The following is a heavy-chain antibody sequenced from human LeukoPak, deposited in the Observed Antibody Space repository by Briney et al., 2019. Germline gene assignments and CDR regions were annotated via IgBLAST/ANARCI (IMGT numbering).Heavy chain of an antibody. CDR2: INTNTGNP. D-gene: IGHD6-19*01. CDR3: ARASSGWVHNWFDP. CDR1: GYTFTSYA. J-gene: IGHJ5*02. V-gene: IGHV7-4-1*02. Sequence: ASVKVSCKASGYTFTSYAMNWVRQAPGQGLEYMGWINTNTGNPTYAQGFTGRFVFSLDTSVSTAYLQISSLKAEDTAVYYCARASSGWVHNWFDPWGQGTLVTVSS.